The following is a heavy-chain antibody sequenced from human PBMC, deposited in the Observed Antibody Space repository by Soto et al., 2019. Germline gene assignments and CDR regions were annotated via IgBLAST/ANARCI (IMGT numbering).Heavy chain of an antibody. CDR2: ISYDGSNK. Sequence: QVQLVESGGGVVQPGRSLRLSCAASGFTFSSYAMHWVRQAPGKGLEWVAVISYDGSNKYYADSVKGRFTISRDNSKKTLYLQMNSLRAEDTAVYYCARDAPEGYYYYDMDVWGQGTTVTVSS. CDR1: GFTFSSYA. V-gene: IGHV3-30-3*01. CDR3: ARDAPEGYYYYDMDV. J-gene: IGHJ6*02.